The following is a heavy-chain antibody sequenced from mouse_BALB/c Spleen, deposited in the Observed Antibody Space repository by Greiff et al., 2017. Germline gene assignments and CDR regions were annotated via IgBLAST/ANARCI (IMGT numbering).Heavy chain of an antibody. CDR1: GFTFSSYA. J-gene: IGHJ2*01. CDR2: ISSGGST. V-gene: IGHV5-6-5*01. Sequence: EVQGVESGGGLVKPGGSLKLSCAASGFTFSSYAMSWVRQTPEKRLEWVASISSGGSTYYPDSVKGRFTISRDNARNILYLQMSSLRSEDTAMYYCARDDYFDYWGQGTTLPVSS. CDR3: ARDDYFDY.